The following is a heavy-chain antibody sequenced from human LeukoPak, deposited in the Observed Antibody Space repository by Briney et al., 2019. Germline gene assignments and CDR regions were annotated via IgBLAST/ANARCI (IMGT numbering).Heavy chain of an antibody. CDR2: IYHSGST. Sequence: SETLSLTCAVSGGSISSSNWWSWVRQPPGKGLEWIGEIYHSGSTNYNPSLKSRVTISVDKSKNQFSLKLSSVTAADTAVYYCARLTHYYDSSGYYYWGQGTLVTVSS. V-gene: IGHV4-4*02. D-gene: IGHD3-22*01. CDR3: ARLTHYYDSSGYYY. J-gene: IGHJ4*02. CDR1: GGSISSSNW.